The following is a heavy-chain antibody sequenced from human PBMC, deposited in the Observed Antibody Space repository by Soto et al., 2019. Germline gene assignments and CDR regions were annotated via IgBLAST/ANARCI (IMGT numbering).Heavy chain of an antibody. J-gene: IGHJ6*02. Sequence: SETMCLTCAVYGGSFSGYYWRWIRQPPGKGLEWIGEINHSGSTNYNPSLKSRVTISVDTSKNQFSLKLSSVTAADTAVYYCGREIRFGPLRYYYSGMDVWGQGTTVTVSS. D-gene: IGHD3-10*01. CDR1: GGSFSGYY. CDR3: GREIRFGPLRYYYSGMDV. CDR2: INHSGST. V-gene: IGHV4-34*01.